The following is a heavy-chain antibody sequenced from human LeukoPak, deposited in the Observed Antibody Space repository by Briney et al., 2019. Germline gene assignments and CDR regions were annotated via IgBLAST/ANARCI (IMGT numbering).Heavy chain of an antibody. Sequence: SETLSLTCTVSGGSISSYYWSWIRQPAGKGLEWIGRIHTRSTNYNPSLKSRVTMSVDTSKNQFSLKLSSVTAADTAVYYCARAFRADGFDLWGQGTMVTVSS. CDR2: IHTRST. J-gene: IGHJ3*01. CDR3: ARAFRADGFDL. V-gene: IGHV4-4*07. CDR1: GGSISSYY.